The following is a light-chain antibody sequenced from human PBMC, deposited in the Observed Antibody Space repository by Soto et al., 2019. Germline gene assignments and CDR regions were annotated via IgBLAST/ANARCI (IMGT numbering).Light chain of an antibody. Sequence: EIVLTQSPATLSLSPGERATLSCRASQSVGNNLAWYQQKPGQAPGLLIYEASTRATGIPARFSGSGSGTDFTLTISSLQPDDFATYYCQQYKDYSPYTFGQGTKLEIK. CDR3: QQYKDYSPYT. CDR1: QSVGNN. V-gene: IGKV3-11*01. J-gene: IGKJ2*01. CDR2: EAS.